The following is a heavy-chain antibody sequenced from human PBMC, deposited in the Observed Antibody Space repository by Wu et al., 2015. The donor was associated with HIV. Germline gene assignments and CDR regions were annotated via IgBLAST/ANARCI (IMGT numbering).Heavy chain of an antibody. CDR1: GGTFSSYA. D-gene: IGHD3-22*01. J-gene: IGHJ3*02. CDR3: ARGLGFLGTYYYDSSAPTSGAFDI. V-gene: IGHV1-69*05. Sequence: QVQLVQSGAEVKKPGSSVKVPCKASGGTFSSYAISWVRQAPGQGLEWMGGIIPIFGTANYAQKFQGRVTITTDESTSTAYMELSSLRSEDTAVYYCARGLGFLGTYYYDSSAPTSGAFDIWGQGTMVTVSS. CDR2: IIPIFGTA.